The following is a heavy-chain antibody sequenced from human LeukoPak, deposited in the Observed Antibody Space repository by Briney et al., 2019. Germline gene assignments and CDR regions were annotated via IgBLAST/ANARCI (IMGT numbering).Heavy chain of an antibody. V-gene: IGHV3-74*01. CDR3: ARGTVTNYYYYGMDV. CDR2: INSDGSST. Sequence: GGSLRLSCAASGFTFSSYWMHWVRQAPGKGLVWVSRINSDGSSTSYADSVKGRFTIPRDNAKNTLYLQMNSLRAEDTAVYYCARGTVTNYYYYGMDVWGQGTTVTVSS. J-gene: IGHJ6*02. CDR1: GFTFSSYW. D-gene: IGHD4-17*01.